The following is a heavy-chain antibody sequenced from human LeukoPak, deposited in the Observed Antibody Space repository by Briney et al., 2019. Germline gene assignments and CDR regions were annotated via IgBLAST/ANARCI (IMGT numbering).Heavy chain of an antibody. D-gene: IGHD6-13*01. CDR3: AGSEEGQQLVV. V-gene: IGHV4-38-2*02. J-gene: IGHJ4*02. CDR1: GYSISSGYY. Sequence: SETLSLTCTVSGYSISSGYYWGWIRQPPGKGLEWIGSIYHSGSTYYNPSLKSRVTISVDTSKNQFSLKLSSVTAADTAVYYCAGSEEGQQLVVWGQGTLVTVSS. CDR2: IYHSGST.